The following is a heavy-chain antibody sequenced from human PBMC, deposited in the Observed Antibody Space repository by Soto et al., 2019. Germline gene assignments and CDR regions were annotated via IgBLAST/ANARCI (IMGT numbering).Heavy chain of an antibody. V-gene: IGHV1-18*01. CDR2: ISAYNGNT. Sequence: GASVKVSCKASGYTFTSYGISWVRQAPGQGFEWMGWISAYNGNTNYAQKLQGRVTMTTDTSTSTAYMELRSLRSDDTAVYYCARDRRTSGLEWYGWFDPWGQGTLVTVSS. CDR1: GYTFTSYG. D-gene: IGHD3-3*01. J-gene: IGHJ5*02. CDR3: ARDRRTSGLEWYGWFDP.